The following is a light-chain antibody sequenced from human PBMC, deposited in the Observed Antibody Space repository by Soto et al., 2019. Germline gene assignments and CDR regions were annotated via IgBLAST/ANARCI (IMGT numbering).Light chain of an antibody. J-gene: IGKJ1*01. Sequence: DIQMTQSPSSVSASVGDRVTITCRASQTISTYLVWYQQQPGKAPNLLISDASNLQSGVPSRFSGSGYGTDFTLTITSLQPEDFATYYCQQANTFPLAFGQGTKVEIK. CDR2: DAS. V-gene: IGKV1-12*01. CDR1: QTISTY. CDR3: QQANTFPLA.